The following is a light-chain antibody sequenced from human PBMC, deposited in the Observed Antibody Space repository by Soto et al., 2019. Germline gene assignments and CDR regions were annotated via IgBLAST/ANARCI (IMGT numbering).Light chain of an antibody. J-gene: IGLJ1*01. CDR2: EVS. CDR1: SSDVGGYNY. Sequence: QSVLTQPPSASGSPGQSVTISCAGTSSDVGGYNYVSWYQQYPGKVPKLMIYEVSERPSGVPDRFSGSKSGNTAFLTVSGLQAEDEADYYCSSYTSSSTYVFGTGTKVTVL. V-gene: IGLV2-8*01. CDR3: SSYTSSSTYV.